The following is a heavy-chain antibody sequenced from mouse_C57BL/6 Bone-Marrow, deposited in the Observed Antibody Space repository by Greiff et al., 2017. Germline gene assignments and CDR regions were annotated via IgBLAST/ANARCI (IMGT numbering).Heavy chain of an antibody. J-gene: IGHJ1*03. CDR1: GYAFTNYL. Sequence: QVQLQQSGAELVRPGTSVKVSCKASGYAFTNYLIEWVKQRPGQGLEWIGVINPGSGGTNYNEKFKGKATLTADKSSSTAYMQLCSLQSEDSAVHFCARRYGSRGYFDVWGTGTTVTVSS. V-gene: IGHV1-54*01. CDR3: ARRYGSRGYFDV. D-gene: IGHD1-1*01. CDR2: INPGSGGT.